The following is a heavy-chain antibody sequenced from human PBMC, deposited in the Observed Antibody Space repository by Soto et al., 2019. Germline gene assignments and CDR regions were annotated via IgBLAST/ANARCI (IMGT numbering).Heavy chain of an antibody. J-gene: IGHJ4*02. CDR2: IYYSGIT. CDR1: GVSISNSSYY. CDR3: ARQGSN. Sequence: SETLSLTCTVSGVSISNSSYYWGWIRRPPGKGLEWIGTIYYSGITYYNPSLKSRVTISVDTSKNQFSLKLTSVTAADTAVYYCARQGSNWGQGTLVTVSS. V-gene: IGHV4-39*01.